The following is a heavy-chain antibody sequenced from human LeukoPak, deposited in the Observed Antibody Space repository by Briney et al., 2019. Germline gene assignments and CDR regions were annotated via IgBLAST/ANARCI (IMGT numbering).Heavy chain of an antibody. D-gene: IGHD3-22*01. Sequence: ASVKVSCKASGYTFTSYGISWVRQAPGQGLEWMGWISAYNGNTNYAQKLQGRVTMTTDTSTSTAYMELRSLRSDDTAVYYCAREGPYYYDSSGYYPPDYWGQGTLVTVSS. CDR2: ISAYNGNT. CDR3: AREGPYYYDSSGYYPPDY. V-gene: IGHV1-18*01. CDR1: GYTFTSYG. J-gene: IGHJ4*02.